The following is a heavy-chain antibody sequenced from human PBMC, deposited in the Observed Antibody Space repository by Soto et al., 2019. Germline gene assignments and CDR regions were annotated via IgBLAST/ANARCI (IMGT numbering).Heavy chain of an antibody. J-gene: IGHJ4*02. CDR2: IDGPTTNT. V-gene: IGHV3-23*05. CDR1: GFTFAHYA. D-gene: IGHD6-19*01. CDR3: VTWLSAHFDY. Sequence: PRLSCAASGFTFAHYAMMWARQAPGRGLEWVSTIDGPTTNTHYIDSVKGRFFISRDNAINTVYLQMNGLRAEDTAVYYCVTWLSAHFDYWGRGTLVTVSS.